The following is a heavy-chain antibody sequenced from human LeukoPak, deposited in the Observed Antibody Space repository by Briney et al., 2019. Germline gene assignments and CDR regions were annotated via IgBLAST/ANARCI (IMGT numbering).Heavy chain of an antibody. CDR1: GFTFDDYG. Sequence: PGGSLRLSCAASGFTFDDYGMSWVRQAPGKGLEWVSAFYSGGNTYYTGSVKGRFIISRDSSKNTLYLQMNNLRPEDTAMYYCAKLPSSGWLDYWGQGTLVTVSS. D-gene: IGHD6-19*01. CDR3: AKLPSSGWLDY. J-gene: IGHJ4*02. V-gene: IGHV3-53*01. CDR2: FYSGGNT.